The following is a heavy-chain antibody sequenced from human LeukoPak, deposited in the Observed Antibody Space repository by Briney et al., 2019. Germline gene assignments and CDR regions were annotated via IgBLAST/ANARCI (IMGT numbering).Heavy chain of an antibody. V-gene: IGHV1-2*06. D-gene: IGHD2-21*02. CDR1: GYTFTGYC. CDR2: INPNSGGT. J-gene: IGHJ4*02. Sequence: ASVKVSCKASGYTFTGYCMHWVRQAPGQGLEWMGRINPNSGGTNYAQKFQGRVTMTRDTSISTAYMELSRLRSDDTAVYYCARDLTDGADPGYWGQGTLVTVSS. CDR3: ARDLTDGADPGY.